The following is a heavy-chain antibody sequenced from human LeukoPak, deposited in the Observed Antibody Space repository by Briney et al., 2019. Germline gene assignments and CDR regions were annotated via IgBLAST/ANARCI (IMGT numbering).Heavy chain of an antibody. V-gene: IGHV3-30*03. CDR2: ISYDGSNK. CDR1: GFTFSSYG. J-gene: IGHJ4*02. D-gene: IGHD3-22*01. CDR3: ARDFDYYDDSGYQTYYFDY. Sequence: PGGSLRLSCAASGFTFSSYGMHWVRQAPGKGLEWVAVISYDGSNKYYADSVKGRFTISRDNSKNALYLQMNSLRAEDTAVYYCARDFDYYDDSGYQTYYFDYWGQGTLVTVST.